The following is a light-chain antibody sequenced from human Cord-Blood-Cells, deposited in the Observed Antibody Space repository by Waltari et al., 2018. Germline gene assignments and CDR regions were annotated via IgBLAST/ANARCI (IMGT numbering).Light chain of an antibody. CDR3: QQYNNRRT. CDR1: QSVSSN. Sequence: EIVMTQSPATLSVSPGERATLSCRASQSVSSNLARYQQKPGQAPRLLSYGASTRATGIPARFSGSGSGTEFTLTISSLQSEDFAVYYCQQYNNRRTFGQGTKVEIK. V-gene: IGKV3-15*01. J-gene: IGKJ1*01. CDR2: GAS.